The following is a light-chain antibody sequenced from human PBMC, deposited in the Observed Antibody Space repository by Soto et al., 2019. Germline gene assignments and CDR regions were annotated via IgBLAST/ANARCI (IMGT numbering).Light chain of an antibody. Sequence: EIVLTQSPGTLSLSPGERATLSCRASQSLTNIYLAWYQQKPGQAPRLLIYGASSRATGIPDRFSGSGSGTDFTLTISRLEPEDFAVYYCQQYDSSPPSYTFGQGTKLEIK. CDR3: QQYDSSPPSYT. CDR2: GAS. CDR1: QSLTNIY. J-gene: IGKJ2*01. V-gene: IGKV3-20*01.